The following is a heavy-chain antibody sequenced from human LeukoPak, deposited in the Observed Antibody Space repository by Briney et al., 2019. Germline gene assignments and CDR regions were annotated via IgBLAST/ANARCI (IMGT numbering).Heavy chain of an antibody. Sequence: GRSLRLSCAASGFTFSSYAMHWVRQAPGKGLEWVAVISYDGSNKYYADSVKGRFTISRDNSKNTLYLQMNSLRAEDTAVYYCARAPGWELLLYYYGMDVWGQGTTVTVSS. D-gene: IGHD1-26*01. V-gene: IGHV3-30-3*01. CDR2: ISYDGSNK. J-gene: IGHJ6*02. CDR1: GFTFSSYA. CDR3: ARAPGWELLLYYYGMDV.